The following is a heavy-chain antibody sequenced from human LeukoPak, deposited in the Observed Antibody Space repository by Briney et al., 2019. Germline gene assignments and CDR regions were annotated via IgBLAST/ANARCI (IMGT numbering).Heavy chain of an antibody. J-gene: IGHJ4*02. D-gene: IGHD2-2*02. V-gene: IGHV4-34*01. Sequence: EINHIGSTNYNPSLKSRVTISVDTSKNQFSLKLSSVTAADTAVYYCARADCSSTSCYTFLFWGQGTLVTVSS. CDR2: INHIGST. CDR3: ARADCSSTSCYTFLF.